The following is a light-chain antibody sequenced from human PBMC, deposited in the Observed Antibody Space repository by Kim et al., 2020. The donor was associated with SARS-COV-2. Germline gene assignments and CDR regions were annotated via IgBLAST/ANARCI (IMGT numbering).Light chain of an antibody. CDR3: QAWDSSTGV. J-gene: IGLJ2*01. CDR1: KLGDKY. Sequence: VAPGQTASITCSGDKLGDKYACWYQQKPGQSPVLVIYQDSKRPSGIPERFSGSNSGNTATLTISGTQAMDEADYYCQAWDSSTGVFGGGTKLTVL. CDR2: QDS. V-gene: IGLV3-1*01.